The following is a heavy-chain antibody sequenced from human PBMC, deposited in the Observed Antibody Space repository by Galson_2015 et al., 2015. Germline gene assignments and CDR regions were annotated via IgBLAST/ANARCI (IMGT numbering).Heavy chain of an antibody. J-gene: IGHJ6*02. CDR2: IIPIFGTA. Sequence: SVKVSCKASGGTFSSYAISWVRQAPGQGLEWMGGIIPIFGTANYAQKFQGRVTITADESTSTAYMELSSLRSEDTAVYYCARAWPPWDIVVVPAAIHHGAYYYGMDVWGQGTTVTVSS. CDR3: ARAWPPWDIVVVPAAIHHGAYYYGMDV. CDR1: GGTFSSYA. V-gene: IGHV1-69*13. D-gene: IGHD2-2*02.